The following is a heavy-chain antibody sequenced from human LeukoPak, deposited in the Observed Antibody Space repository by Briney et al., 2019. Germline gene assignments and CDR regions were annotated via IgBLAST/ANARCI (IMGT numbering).Heavy chain of an antibody. CDR3: ARDGLRYFDWCQSYNWFDP. J-gene: IGHJ5*02. CDR1: GGTFSSYA. Sequence: SVKVSCKASGGTFSSYAISWVRQAPGQGLEWMGRIIPIFGTANYAQKFQGRVTITADESTSTAYMELSSLRSEDTAVYYCARDGLRYFDWCQSYNWFDPWGQGTLVTVSS. CDR2: IIPIFGTA. D-gene: IGHD3-9*01. V-gene: IGHV1-69*13.